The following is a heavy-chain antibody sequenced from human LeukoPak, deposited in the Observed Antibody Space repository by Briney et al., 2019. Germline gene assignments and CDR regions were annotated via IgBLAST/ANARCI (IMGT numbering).Heavy chain of an antibody. Sequence: PSETLSLTCAVYGVSFSDYYWTWIRQPPGKGLEWIGEINHGGSTNYNPSLKSRVIISVDTSKNQISLKLNSVTAADTAVYYCARRLFQLSRYAFDIWAKGQWSPSLQ. D-gene: IGHD3-22*01. CDR2: INHGGST. J-gene: IGHJ3*02. CDR1: GVSFSDYY. V-gene: IGHV4-34*01. CDR3: ARRLFQLSRYAFDI.